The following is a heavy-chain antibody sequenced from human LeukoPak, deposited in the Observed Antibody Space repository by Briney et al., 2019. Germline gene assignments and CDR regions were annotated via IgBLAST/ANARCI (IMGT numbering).Heavy chain of an antibody. CDR1: GHTFSDYH. D-gene: IGHD1-26*01. CDR2: IEPHSGGT. Sequence: ASVKVSCKTSGHTFSDYHVHWVRQAPGQGLEWMGWIEPHSGGTDFAEKFHGRLTMTRDTSFTTVYMEMTRLTSDDTAVYYCARDPPGDSGLDCWGQGTLVTVSS. V-gene: IGHV1-2*02. J-gene: IGHJ4*02. CDR3: ARDPPGDSGLDC.